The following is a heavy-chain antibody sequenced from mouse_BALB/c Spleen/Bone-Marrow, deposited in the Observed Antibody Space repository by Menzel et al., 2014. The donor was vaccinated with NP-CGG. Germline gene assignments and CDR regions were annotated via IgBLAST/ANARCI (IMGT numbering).Heavy chain of an antibody. CDR2: INDGGSYT. V-gene: IGHV5-4*02. CDR3: ARDGNFAMDY. J-gene: IGHJ4*01. CDR1: GFTFSDYY. D-gene: IGHD2-1*01. Sequence: EVQLQQSGGGLVKPGGSLKLSCAVSGFTFSDYYMYWVRQNPEKRLEWVATINDGGSYTYYPDSVKGRFTISRDNAKNNPYLQMSSLKSEGTAMYYCARDGNFAMDYWGQGTSVTVSS.